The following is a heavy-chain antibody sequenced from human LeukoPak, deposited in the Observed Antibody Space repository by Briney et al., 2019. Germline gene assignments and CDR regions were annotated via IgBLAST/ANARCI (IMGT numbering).Heavy chain of an antibody. V-gene: IGHV5-51*01. D-gene: IGHD3-9*01. CDR3: ARIQNYDILTGDAFDI. CDR2: IYPGDSDT. J-gene: IGHJ3*02. CDR1: GYSFTSYW. Sequence: GESLKISCKGSGYSFTSYWIGWVRQMPGKGLEWMGIIYPGDSDTRYSPSFQGQVTISADKSISTAYLQWSSLKASDTAMYYCARIQNYDILTGDAFDIWGQGTMVTVSS.